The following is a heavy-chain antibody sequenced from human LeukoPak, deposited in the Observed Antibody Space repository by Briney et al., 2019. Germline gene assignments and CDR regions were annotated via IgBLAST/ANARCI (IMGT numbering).Heavy chain of an antibody. CDR3: ARDPPTGYSSGWYFDY. Sequence: GGCLRLSCAASGFTFDDYGMSWLRQAPGKGLEWVSCINWNGGSTGYADSVKGRFTISRDNAKNSLYLQMNSLRADAAALYYCARDPPTGYSSGWYFDYWGQGTLVTVSS. J-gene: IGHJ4*02. CDR2: INWNGGST. V-gene: IGHV3-20*04. D-gene: IGHD6-19*01. CDR1: GFTFDDYG.